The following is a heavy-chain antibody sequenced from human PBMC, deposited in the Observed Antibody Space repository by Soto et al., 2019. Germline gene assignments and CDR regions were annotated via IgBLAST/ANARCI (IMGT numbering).Heavy chain of an antibody. D-gene: IGHD2-8*01. V-gene: IGHV4-34*01. Sequence: QVQLQQWGAGLLKPSETLSLTCAVYGGSFSGYYWSWIRQPPGKGLEWIGEINHSGSTNYNPSLKSRVTISVDTSKNQFSLKLSSVTAADTAVYYCARGSGVRGVLYCTNGVCPRKRNCFDPWGQGTLVTVSS. CDR1: GGSFSGYY. CDR2: INHSGST. J-gene: IGHJ5*02. CDR3: ARGSGVRGVLYCTNGVCPRKRNCFDP.